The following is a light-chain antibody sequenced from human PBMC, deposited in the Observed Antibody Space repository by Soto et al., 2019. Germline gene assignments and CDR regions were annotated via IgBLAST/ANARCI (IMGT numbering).Light chain of an antibody. CDR2: GAS. V-gene: IGKV1-9*01. Sequence: IQLTQSPPSLSASVGDRVTITCRASQGINKFLAWYQQRPGKAPQLLVYGASTLQSGVPSRFSGSGSGTDFTLTISSLQPEDFATYYCQQLTNFRFTFGQGTTLDIK. J-gene: IGKJ2*01. CDR1: QGINKF. CDR3: QQLTNFRFT.